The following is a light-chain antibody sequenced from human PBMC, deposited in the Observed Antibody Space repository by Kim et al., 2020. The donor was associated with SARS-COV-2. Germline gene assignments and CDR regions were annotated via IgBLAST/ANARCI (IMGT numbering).Light chain of an antibody. Sequence: SVPFPCTGSRRGVGSYDYDSWYQRRPGRAPKLIIYEVSTRSSGVPDRFSGSKSGNTASLTVSGLQAEDEADYYCCSYAGSNIPFVFGTGTKVTVL. CDR2: EVS. CDR3: CSYAGSNIPFV. CDR1: RRGVGSYDY. V-gene: IGLV2-8*01. J-gene: IGLJ1*01.